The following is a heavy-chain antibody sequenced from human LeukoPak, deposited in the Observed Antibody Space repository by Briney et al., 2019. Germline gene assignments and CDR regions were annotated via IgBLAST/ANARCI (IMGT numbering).Heavy chain of an antibody. CDR1: GYTFTGYY. V-gene: IGHV1-46*01. D-gene: IGHD6-13*01. J-gene: IGHJ4*02. CDR2: INPSGGST. CDR3: ARSGSSQGRRYDY. Sequence: ASVKVSCKASGYTFTGYYMHWVRQAPGQGLEWMGIINPSGGSTNYAQKFQGRVTMTRDTSTSTVYMELSSLRSEDTAVYYCARSGSSQGRRYDYWGQGTLVTVSS.